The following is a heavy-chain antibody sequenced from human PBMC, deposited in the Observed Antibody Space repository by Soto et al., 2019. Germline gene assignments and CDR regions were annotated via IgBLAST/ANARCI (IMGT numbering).Heavy chain of an antibody. CDR3: ARRPAPGWQQLVPSPAGYYYGMDV. CDR2: INHSGST. Sequence: SETLSLTCAVYGGSFSGYYWSWIRQPPGKGLEWIGEINHSGSTNYNPSLKSRVTISVDTSKNQFSLKLSSVTAADTAVYYCARRPAPGWQQLVPSPAGYYYGMDVWGQGTTVTVSS. CDR1: GGSFSGYY. J-gene: IGHJ6*02. V-gene: IGHV4-34*01. D-gene: IGHD6-13*01.